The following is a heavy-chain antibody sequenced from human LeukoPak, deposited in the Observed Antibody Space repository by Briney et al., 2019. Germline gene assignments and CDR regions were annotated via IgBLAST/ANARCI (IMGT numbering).Heavy chain of an antibody. Sequence: PSETLSLTWAVSGYSISSGYYWGWIRQPPGKGLEWIGSIYHSGSTYYNPSLKSRVTISVDTSKNQFSLKLSSVTAADTAVYYCARHEYGAVGYWGQGTLVTVSS. CDR3: ARHEYGAVGY. V-gene: IGHV4-38-2*01. CDR1: GYSISSGYY. CDR2: IYHSGST. J-gene: IGHJ4*02. D-gene: IGHD4/OR15-4a*01.